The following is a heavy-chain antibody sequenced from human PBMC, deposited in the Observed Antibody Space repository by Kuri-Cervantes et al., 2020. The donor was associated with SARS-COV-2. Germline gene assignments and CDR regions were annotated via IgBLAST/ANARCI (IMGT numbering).Heavy chain of an antibody. Sequence: GESLKISCAASGFTFSSYGMHWVRQAPGKGLEWVAFIRYDGSNKYYADSVKGRFTISRDNSKNTLYLQMNSLRAEDTAVYYCAGIVVQNNWFDPWGQGTLVTVSS. CDR3: AGIVVQNNWFDP. CDR1: GFTFSSYG. D-gene: IGHD2-15*01. CDR2: IRYDGSNK. V-gene: IGHV3-30*02. J-gene: IGHJ5*02.